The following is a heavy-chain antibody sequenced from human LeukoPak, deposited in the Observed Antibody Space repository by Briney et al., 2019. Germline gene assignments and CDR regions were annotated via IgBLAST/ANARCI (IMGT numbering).Heavy chain of an antibody. J-gene: IGHJ4*02. CDR2: INGDGSST. CDR1: GFTFSNYW. V-gene: IGHV3-74*01. CDR3: GTTMAATGQSFY. D-gene: IGHD1-26*01. Sequence: QAGGSLRLSCAASGFTFSNYWKHWVRQAPGNGLVWVSLINGDGSSTRYADSVRGRFTISRDNGKNTVYLQMNSLRAEDTGVYYCGTTMAATGQSFYWGQGTVVTVSS.